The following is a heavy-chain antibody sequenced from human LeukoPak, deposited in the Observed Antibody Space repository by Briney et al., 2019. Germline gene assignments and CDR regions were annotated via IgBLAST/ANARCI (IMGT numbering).Heavy chain of an antibody. CDR3: ARDVSWRIDY. Sequence: SQTLSLTCAISGDNVSSNIAAWNWLRQSPSRGLEWLGRTYYRSRWYYDYALSVRSRITINPDTSKNQFSLQLNSVTPEDTAVYYCARDVSWRIDYWGQGTLVTVSS. D-gene: IGHD6-13*01. CDR1: GDNVSSNIAA. CDR2: TYYRSRWYY. J-gene: IGHJ4*02. V-gene: IGHV6-1*01.